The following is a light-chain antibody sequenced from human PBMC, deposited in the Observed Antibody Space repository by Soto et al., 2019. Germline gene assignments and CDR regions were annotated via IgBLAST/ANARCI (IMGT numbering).Light chain of an antibody. CDR2: RAS. V-gene: IGKV1-5*03. Sequence: DIQRTQSPSTLSASVGDRVNITCRASETINGWLSCYQQKPGKAPKLLISRASDLQTGVPTKFSGSGSGTEFTLTIRSLQTDDFATYYCQQYNSYFFTFGPGTKVDVK. CDR3: QQYNSYFFT. CDR1: ETINGW. J-gene: IGKJ3*01.